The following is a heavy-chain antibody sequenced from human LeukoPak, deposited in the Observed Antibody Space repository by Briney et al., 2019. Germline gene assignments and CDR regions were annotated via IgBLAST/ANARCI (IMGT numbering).Heavy chain of an antibody. CDR3: AREGTIVGATSPFDY. Sequence: TGGSLRLSCAASGFSVSSNYMSWVRQAPGKGLEWVSVIYSGGSTYYSDSVKGRFTISRDNSKNTLYLQMNSLKDEDTAVYYCAREGTIVGATSPFDYWGQGTLVTVSS. CDR2: IYSGGST. CDR1: GFSVSSNY. D-gene: IGHD1-26*01. V-gene: IGHV3-66*01. J-gene: IGHJ4*02.